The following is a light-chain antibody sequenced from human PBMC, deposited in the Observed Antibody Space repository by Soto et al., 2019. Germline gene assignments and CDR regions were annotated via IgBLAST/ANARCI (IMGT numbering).Light chain of an antibody. J-gene: IGLJ2*01. CDR1: SGHSNYA. CDR3: QTWATGIRV. Sequence: QLVLTQSPSASASLGASVKFTCTLSSGHSNYAIAWHQHQPEKGPRFLMKGNDDGTYSKGDEIPDRFSGSSSGAERYLSISSLQSEDEAGYYCQTWATGIRVFGGGTKLTVL. V-gene: IGLV4-69*01. CDR2: GNDDGTY.